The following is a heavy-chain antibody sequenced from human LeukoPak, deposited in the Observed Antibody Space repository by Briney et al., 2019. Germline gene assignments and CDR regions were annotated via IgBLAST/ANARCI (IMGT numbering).Heavy chain of an antibody. CDR3: ARKDSYYFDY. V-gene: IGHV4-34*01. CDR2: INHSGST. CDR1: GGSFSGYY. Sequence: PSETLSLTCAVYGGSFSGYYWSWIRQPPGKGLEWIGEINHSGSTNYNPSLKSRVTISVDTSKNQFSLKLSSVTAADTAVYYCARKDSYYFDYWGQGTLVTVSP. D-gene: IGHD2-15*01. J-gene: IGHJ4*02.